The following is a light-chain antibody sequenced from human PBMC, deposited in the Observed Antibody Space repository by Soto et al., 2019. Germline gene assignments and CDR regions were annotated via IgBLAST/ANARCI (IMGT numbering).Light chain of an antibody. CDR3: SLYAGSNKCA. CDR2: EVS. Sequence: QSVLAQPPSASGSPGQSVTISCTGTSSDVGGYNYVSWYQQHPGKAPKLMIYEVSKRPSGVPDRFSGSKSGNTAYLTVSGLQPKDVADYYCSLYAGSNKCAFATGTKVTVL. CDR1: SSDVGGYNY. V-gene: IGLV2-8*01. J-gene: IGLJ1*01.